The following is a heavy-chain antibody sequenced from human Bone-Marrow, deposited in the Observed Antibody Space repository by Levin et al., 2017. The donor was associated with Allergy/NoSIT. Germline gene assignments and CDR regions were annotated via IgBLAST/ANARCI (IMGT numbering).Heavy chain of an antibody. CDR1: GFTFSSYW. CDR3: ARGTEAASTVTF. CDR2: IRGDGDAI. V-gene: IGHV3-74*01. D-gene: IGHD2-15*01. Sequence: QAGESLKISCATSGFTFSSYWMTWVRQAPGEGLVWVSRIRGDGDAITYADSVRGRFAISRDNAKNTVYLHMNSLRAEDTAVYYCARGTEAASTVTFWGQGTLVTVSS. J-gene: IGHJ1*01.